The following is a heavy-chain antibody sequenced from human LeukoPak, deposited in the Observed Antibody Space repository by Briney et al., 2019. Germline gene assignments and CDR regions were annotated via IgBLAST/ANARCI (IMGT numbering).Heavy chain of an antibody. J-gene: IGHJ3*02. CDR2: IYTSGST. CDR3: ARDSGYDHDAFDI. CDR1: GGSINSGSYY. D-gene: IGHD5-12*01. Sequence: PSETLSLTCTVSGGSINSGSYYWSWIRQPAGKGLEWIGRIYTSGSTIYNPSLKSRVTISVDTSKNQFSLKLSSVTAADTAVYYCARDSGYDHDAFDIWGQGTMVTVSS. V-gene: IGHV4-61*02.